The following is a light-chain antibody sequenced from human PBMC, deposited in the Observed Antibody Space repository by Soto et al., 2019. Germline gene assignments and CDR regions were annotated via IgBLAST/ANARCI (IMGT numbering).Light chain of an antibody. CDR3: QKYNDWALT. Sequence: EIVMTQSPATLSVSPGERATLSCRASQSVSSHLAWYQQKAGQAPRLLICGASTRATGIPARFTGNGSGTEFTLTLSSLQSKDFAVYCCQKYNDWALTFGGGTKVEIK. J-gene: IGKJ4*01. CDR1: QSVSSH. V-gene: IGKV3-15*01. CDR2: GAS.